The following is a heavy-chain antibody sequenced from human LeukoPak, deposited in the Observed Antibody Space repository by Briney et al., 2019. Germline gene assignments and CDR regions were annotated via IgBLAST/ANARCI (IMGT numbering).Heavy chain of an antibody. J-gene: IGHJ4*02. CDR1: GGSISSSSYY. D-gene: IGHD3-22*01. V-gene: IGHV4-39*01. CDR3: ARQGPGETMIGGY. CDR2: IYYSGST. Sequence: PSETLSLTCTVSGGSISSSSYYWGWIRQPPGKGLEWIRSIYYSGSTYYNPSLKSRVTISVDTSKNQFSLKLSSVTAAGTAVYYCARQGPGETMIGGYWGQGTLVTVSS.